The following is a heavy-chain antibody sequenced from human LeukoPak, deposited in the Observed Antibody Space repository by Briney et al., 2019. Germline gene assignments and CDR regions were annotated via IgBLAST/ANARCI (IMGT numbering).Heavy chain of an antibody. D-gene: IGHD3-10*01. V-gene: IGHV3-23*01. CDR1: GFTFSSYA. Sequence: GGSLRLSCAASGFTFSSYAMSWVRQAPGKGLEWVSAISGSGGSTYYADSVKGRFTISRDNSKNTLYLQMNSLRAEDTAVYYCARAENYGSGSYFDYWGQGTLVTVSS. CDR3: ARAENYGSGSYFDY. J-gene: IGHJ4*02. CDR2: ISGSGGST.